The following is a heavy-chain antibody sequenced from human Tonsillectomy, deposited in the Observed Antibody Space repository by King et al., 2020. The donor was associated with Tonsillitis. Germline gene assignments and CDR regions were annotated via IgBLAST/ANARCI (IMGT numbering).Heavy chain of an antibody. V-gene: IGHV5-51*01. J-gene: IGHJ5*02. CDR3: GRHGGIGAREIWFDL. D-gene: IGHD6-6*01. Sequence: QLQESGAEVKKPGESLKISCQGSGYIFGNYWIGWVRQMPGKGLEWMGIIFPGDSDSETRYNPSFRGQVTISVDKSIRTAYLQWNSLKASDTAIYYCGRHGGIGAREIWFDLWRQETVVTVPS. CDR1: GYIFGNYW. CDR2: IFPGDSDSET.